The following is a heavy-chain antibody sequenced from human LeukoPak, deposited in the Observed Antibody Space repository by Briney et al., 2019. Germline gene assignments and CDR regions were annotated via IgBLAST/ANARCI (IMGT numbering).Heavy chain of an antibody. CDR3: ARERGLWVFDAFDI. V-gene: IGHV1-18*04. CDR1: GYTFTGYY. CDR2: ISAYNGNT. Sequence: EASVKVSCKASGYTFTGYYMHWVRQAPGQGLEWMGWISAYNGNTDYAQKLQGRVTMTTDTSTSTAYMELRSLRSDDTAVYYCARERGLWVFDAFDIWGQGTMVTVSS. D-gene: IGHD3-16*01. J-gene: IGHJ3*02.